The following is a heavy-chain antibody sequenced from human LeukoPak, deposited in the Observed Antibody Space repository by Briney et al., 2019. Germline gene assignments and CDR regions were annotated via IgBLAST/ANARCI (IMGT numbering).Heavy chain of an antibody. CDR1: GYSISSGYY. CDR2: IYHSGST. D-gene: IGHD5-24*01. CDR3: ARARREMVDY. V-gene: IGHV4-38-2*02. Sequence: SETLSLTCTVSGYSISSGYYWGWIRQPPGRGLEWIGSIYHSGSTYYDPSLKSRVTISVDTSKNQFSLKLSSVTAADTAVYYCARARREMVDYWGQGTLVTVSS. J-gene: IGHJ4*02.